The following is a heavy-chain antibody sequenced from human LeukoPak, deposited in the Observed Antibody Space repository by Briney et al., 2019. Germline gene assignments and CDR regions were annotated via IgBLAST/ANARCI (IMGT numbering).Heavy chain of an antibody. Sequence: PSETLSLTCAVYGGSFSGYYWSWIRQPPGKGLEWIGEINHSGSTNYNPSLKSRVTISVDTSKNQFSLKLSSVTAADTAVYYCARVSGSGCVDHWGQGTLVTVSS. CDR1: GGSFSGYY. D-gene: IGHD6-19*01. V-gene: IGHV4-34*01. J-gene: IGHJ4*02. CDR3: ARVSGSGCVDH. CDR2: INHSGST.